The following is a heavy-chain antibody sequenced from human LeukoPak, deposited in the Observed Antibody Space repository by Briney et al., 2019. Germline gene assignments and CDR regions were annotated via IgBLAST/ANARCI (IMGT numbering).Heavy chain of an antibody. CDR3: ARVKDPGGYYYYYYMDV. D-gene: IGHD3-16*01. CDR2: INHSGGT. J-gene: IGHJ6*03. Sequence: PSETLSLTCTVSGDSISTSNSYWGWIRQPPGKGLEWIGEINHSGGTKYNPSLKSRVTISVDTSKNQFSLKLSSVTAADTAMYYCARVKDPGGYYYYYYMDVWGKGTTVTVSS. CDR1: GDSISTSNSY. V-gene: IGHV4-39*07.